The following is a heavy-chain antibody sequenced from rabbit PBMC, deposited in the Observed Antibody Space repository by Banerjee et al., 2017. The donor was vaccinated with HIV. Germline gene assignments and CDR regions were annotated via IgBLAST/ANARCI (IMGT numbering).Heavy chain of an antibody. D-gene: IGHD2-1*01. Sequence: QSLEESGGDLVKPGASLTLTCTTSGFSFTYSDYMCWVRQAPGKGLEWISCIAGSGSGFTYSATWANGRFTCSKTSSTTVTLQMTSLTAADTATYFCARDLDGVIGWNLGWWGPGTLVTVS. V-gene: IGHV1S40*01. CDR2: IAGSGSGFT. J-gene: IGHJ4*01. CDR3: ARDLDGVIGWNLGW. CDR1: GFSFTYSDY.